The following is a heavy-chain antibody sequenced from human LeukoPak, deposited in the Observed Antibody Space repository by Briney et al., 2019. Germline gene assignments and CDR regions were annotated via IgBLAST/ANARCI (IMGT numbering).Heavy chain of an antibody. V-gene: IGHV4-39*07. CDR2: IYYSGST. CDR1: GGSISSSSYY. D-gene: IGHD3-10*01. J-gene: IGHJ4*02. Sequence: SETLSLTCSVPGGSISSSSYYWGWIRQPPGKGLEWIGNIYYSGSTYYNPSLKSRVTISVDTSKNQFSLKLSSVTAADTAVYYCARDLRITMVRGVWGWGQGTLVTVSS. CDR3: ARDLRITMVRGVWG.